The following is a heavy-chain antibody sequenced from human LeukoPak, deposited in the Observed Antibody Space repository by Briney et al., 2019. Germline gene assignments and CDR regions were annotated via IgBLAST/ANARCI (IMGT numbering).Heavy chain of an antibody. Sequence: SETLSLTCTVSGGSISSGDYYWSWIRQPPGKGLEWIGYIYYSGSTYYNPSLKSRVTISVDTSKNQFSLKLSSVTAADTAVYYGRTLVPAALPLAGDFQHWGQGTLVTVSS. J-gene: IGHJ1*01. CDR2: IYYSGST. V-gene: IGHV4-30-4*08. CDR3: RTLVPAALPLAGDFQH. CDR1: GGSISSGDYY. D-gene: IGHD2-2*01.